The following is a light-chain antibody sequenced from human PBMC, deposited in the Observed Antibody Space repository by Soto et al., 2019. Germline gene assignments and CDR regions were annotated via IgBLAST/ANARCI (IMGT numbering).Light chain of an antibody. CDR3: QQRSKWPPLT. J-gene: IGKJ4*01. CDR2: DTS. CDR1: QSVSNY. V-gene: IGKV3-11*01. Sequence: EIVLTQSPATLSLSPGERATLSCRASQSVSNYLAWYQQKPGQAPRLLIYDTSNRATGVPARFSGSGSGTDFTLTISSLEPEDFAVYYCQQRSKWPPLTFGGGTKVDIK.